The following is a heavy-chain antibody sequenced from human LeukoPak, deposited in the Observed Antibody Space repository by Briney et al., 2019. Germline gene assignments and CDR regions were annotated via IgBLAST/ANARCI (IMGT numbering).Heavy chain of an antibody. J-gene: IGHJ4*02. CDR2: INHSGST. D-gene: IGHD2-15*01. Sequence: SETLSLTCAVYGGSFSGYYWSWIRQPPGKGLEWIGEINHSGSTNYNPSLKSRVTISVDTSKNQFSLKLSSVTAADTAVYYCARRIGYCSGGTCSLFDYWGQGTLVTVSS. CDR3: ARRIGYCSGGTCSLFDY. V-gene: IGHV4-34*01. CDR1: GGSFSGYY.